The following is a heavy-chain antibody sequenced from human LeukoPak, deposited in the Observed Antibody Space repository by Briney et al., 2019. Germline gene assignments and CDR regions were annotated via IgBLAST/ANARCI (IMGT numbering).Heavy chain of an antibody. CDR3: ARHPPKSFFDY. CDR2: IYYSGST. V-gene: IGHV4-59*08. D-gene: IGHD1-26*01. Sequence: PSGTLSLTCTVSGGSISSYYWSWIRQPPGKGLEWIAYIYYSGSTNYNPSLKSRVTISVDTSKNQFSLNLSSVTAADTAVYYCARHPPKSFFDYWGQGTLVTVSS. CDR1: GGSISSYY. J-gene: IGHJ4*02.